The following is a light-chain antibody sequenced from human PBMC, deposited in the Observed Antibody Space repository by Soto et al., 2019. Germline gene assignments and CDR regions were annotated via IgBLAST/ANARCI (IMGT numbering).Light chain of an antibody. CDR2: GNN. CDR1: SSNIGAADD. Sequence: QSVLTQPPSLSGAPGLRVTISCTGSSSNIGAADDVHWYQQLPGTAPKLLLYGNNNRPSGVPDRFSGSKYGTSASLAITGLQAEDEAEYYCQSYDSSLSGWVFGGGTKLTVL. V-gene: IGLV1-40*01. J-gene: IGLJ3*02. CDR3: QSYDSSLSGWV.